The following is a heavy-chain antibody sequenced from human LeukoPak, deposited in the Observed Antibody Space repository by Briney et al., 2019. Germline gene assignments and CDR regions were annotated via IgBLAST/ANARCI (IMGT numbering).Heavy chain of an antibody. Sequence: GGSLRLYCAASGFTFSNAWMSWVRQAPGKGLEWVGRIKSKTDGGKTDYAAPVKGRFTISRDDSKNTLYLQMNSLKTEDTAVYYCTTDWNYGDYWGQGTLVTVSS. CDR3: TTDWNYGDY. D-gene: IGHD1-1*01. V-gene: IGHV3-15*01. CDR2: IKSKTDGGKT. CDR1: GFTFSNAW. J-gene: IGHJ4*02.